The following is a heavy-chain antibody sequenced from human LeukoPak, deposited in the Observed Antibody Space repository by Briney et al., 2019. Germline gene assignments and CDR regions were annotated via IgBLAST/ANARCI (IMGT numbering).Heavy chain of an antibody. J-gene: IGHJ3*02. CDR2: IYYSGST. D-gene: IGHD3-22*01. CDR3: ARPGSSGFAFDI. V-gene: IGHV4-59*01. CDR1: GGSISSYY. Sequence: PSETLSLTCTVSGGSISSYYWSWIRQPPGKGLEWIGYIYYSGSTNYNPSLKSRVTISVDTSKNQFSLKLSSVTAADTAVYYCARPGSSGFAFDIWGQGTMVTVSS.